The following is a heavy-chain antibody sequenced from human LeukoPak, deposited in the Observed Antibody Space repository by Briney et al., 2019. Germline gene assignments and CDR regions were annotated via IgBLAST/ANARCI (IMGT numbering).Heavy chain of an antibody. CDR1: GFPFSSYS. Sequence: GSLRLSCAASGFPFSSYSMNWVRQAPGKGLEWVSYISSSSSTIYYADSVKGRFTISRDNAKNSLYLQMNSLRAEDTAVYYCARDIAVAGDDYWGQGTLVTVSS. CDR2: ISSSSSTI. D-gene: IGHD6-19*01. CDR3: ARDIAVAGDDY. J-gene: IGHJ4*02. V-gene: IGHV3-48*01.